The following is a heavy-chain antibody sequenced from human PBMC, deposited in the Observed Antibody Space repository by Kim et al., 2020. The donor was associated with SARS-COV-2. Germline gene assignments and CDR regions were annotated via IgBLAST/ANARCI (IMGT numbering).Heavy chain of an antibody. J-gene: IGHJ4*02. CDR3: AGGAYGDVSFDY. CDR2: ISARDGGT. Sequence: ASVKVSCKACGYMFTSYGFSWVRQAPGQGLEWLGWISARDGGTKYGQKAQGRVIMTTDTSTNTAYMELWSLRSDDTAMYYCAGGAYGDVSFDYWGQGTLVTVSS. CDR1: GYMFTSYG. D-gene: IGHD4-17*01. V-gene: IGHV1-18*04.